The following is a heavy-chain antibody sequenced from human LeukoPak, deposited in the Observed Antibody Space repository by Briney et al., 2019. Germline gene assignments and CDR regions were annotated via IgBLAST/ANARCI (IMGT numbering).Heavy chain of an antibody. CDR2: IKQDGSDK. V-gene: IGHV3-7*03. CDR3: AREPSGDYFDY. Sequence: GGTLRLSCAASGFTFSSYWMSWVRQAPGKGLEWVANIKQDGSDKYYVDSVKGRFTISRDTAKTLLYLQINSLIAEDTAVYYCAREPSGDYFDYWGQGTLVTVSS. J-gene: IGHJ4*02. CDR1: GFTFSSYW. D-gene: IGHD4-17*01.